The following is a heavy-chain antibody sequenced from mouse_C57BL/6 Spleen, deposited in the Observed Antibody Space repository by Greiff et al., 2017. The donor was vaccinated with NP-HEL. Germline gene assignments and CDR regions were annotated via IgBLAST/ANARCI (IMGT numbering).Heavy chain of an antibody. CDR1: GYTFTDHT. CDR2: IYPRDGST. D-gene: IGHD2-3*01. J-gene: IGHJ4*01. Sequence: QVQLQQSDAELVKPGAPVKISCKVSGYTFTDHTIHWMKQRPEQGLEWIGYIYPRDGSTKYNEKFKGKATLTADKSSSTAYMQLNSLTSEDSAVYFCARSRGDGYYPDYYAMDYWGQGTSVTVSS. CDR3: ARSRGDGYYPDYYAMDY. V-gene: IGHV1-78*01.